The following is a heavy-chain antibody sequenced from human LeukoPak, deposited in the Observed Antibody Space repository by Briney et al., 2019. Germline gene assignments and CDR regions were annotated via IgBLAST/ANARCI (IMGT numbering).Heavy chain of an antibody. V-gene: IGHV4-59*01. CDR3: AGADYDILTGYPGPFDY. D-gene: IGHD3-9*01. J-gene: IGHJ4*02. CDR1: GGSISSYY. CDR2: IYYSGST. Sequence: SETLSLTCTVSGGSISSYYWSWIRQPPGKGLEWIGYIYYSGSTNYNPSLKSRVTISVDTSKNQFSLKLSSVTAADTAVYYCAGADYDILTGYPGPFDYWGQGPLVTVSS.